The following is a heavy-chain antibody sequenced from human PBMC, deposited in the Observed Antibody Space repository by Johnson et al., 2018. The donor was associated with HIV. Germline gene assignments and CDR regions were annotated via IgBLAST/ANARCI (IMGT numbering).Heavy chain of an antibody. CDR3: ARDRDSIVGVPYAFDI. D-gene: IGHD1-26*01. Sequence: QVQLVESGGGLVQPGGSLRLSCAVSGFIFSDYYMSWIRQAPGKGLEWVSYISSGGNTIYYADSVKGRFTISRDNAKNSLYLQMNSLTAEDTAVYYCARDRDSIVGVPYAFDIWGQGTMVTVSS. V-gene: IGHV3-11*01. CDR1: GFIFSDYY. CDR2: ISSGGNTI. J-gene: IGHJ3*02.